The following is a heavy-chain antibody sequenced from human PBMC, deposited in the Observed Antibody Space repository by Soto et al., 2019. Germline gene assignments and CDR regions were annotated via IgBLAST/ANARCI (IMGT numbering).Heavy chain of an antibody. CDR3: ARAAYYPDSSGYFLDQ. CDR2: IYYSGST. D-gene: IGHD3-22*01. V-gene: IGHV4-59*01. Sequence: PSETLSLTCSVSGGSISGYYWGWIRQPPGKGLEWIAYIYYSGSTNYNPSLKSRVTISLDASKNQFSLKLTSVTAADAAVYYCARAAYYPDSSGYFLDQWGQGTLVTVSS. CDR1: GGSISGYY. J-gene: IGHJ4*02.